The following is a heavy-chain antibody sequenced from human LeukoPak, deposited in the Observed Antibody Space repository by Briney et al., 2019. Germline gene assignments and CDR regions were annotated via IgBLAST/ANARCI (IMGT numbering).Heavy chain of an antibody. CDR1: GFTFDRFA. J-gene: IGHJ4*02. D-gene: IGHD6-19*01. CDR2: IGSNGRST. Sequence: PRGSLTLSSSASGFTFDRFAMHWVRQAPGKGLEYLSGIGSNGRSTHNADSVKGRFTISRDNTKNTLFLQMTSLRAEDTAVYYCVNQISGWVYWGKGTLVSVSS. CDR3: VNQISGWVY. V-gene: IGHV3-64D*06.